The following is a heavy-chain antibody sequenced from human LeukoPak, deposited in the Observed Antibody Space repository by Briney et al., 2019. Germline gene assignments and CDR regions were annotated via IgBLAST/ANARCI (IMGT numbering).Heavy chain of an antibody. V-gene: IGHV4-31*03. J-gene: IGHJ3*02. CDR2: IYYSGST. Sequence: PSQTLSLTCTVSGGSISSGGYYWSWIRQHPGKGLEWIGYIYYSGSTYYNPSLKSRVTISVVTSKTQFSLKLSSVTAADTAVYYCARGRYDILTGYDDAFDIWGQGTMVTVSS. D-gene: IGHD3-9*01. CDR3: ARGRYDILTGYDDAFDI. CDR1: GGSISSGGYY.